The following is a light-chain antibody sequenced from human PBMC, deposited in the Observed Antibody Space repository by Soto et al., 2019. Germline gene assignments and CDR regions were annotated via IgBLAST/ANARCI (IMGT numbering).Light chain of an antibody. CDR1: QRILHSNGYNY. V-gene: IGKV2-28*01. J-gene: IGKJ1*01. CDR3: MQSLETPWT. CDR2: LDS. Sequence: IVMTQSPLSLTVTSGEPASISCRSSQRILHSNGYNYLEWYLQKPGQSPQLLINLDSDRASGVPDRFSGSGSGTDFTLKISRVEAEDVGLYYYMQSLETPWTFGQGTKVEIK.